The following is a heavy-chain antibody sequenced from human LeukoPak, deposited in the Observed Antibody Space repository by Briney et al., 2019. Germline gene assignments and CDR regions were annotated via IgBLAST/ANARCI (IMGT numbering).Heavy chain of an antibody. CDR3: ARDAY. CDR2: VYNSGTT. J-gene: IGHJ4*02. CDR1: GVSIGSHY. Sequence: SETLSLTCTVSGVSIGSHYWSWIWQSPGKGLEWIGCVYNSGTTVYNPSLTGRVTISVDTSKNQYSLNLRSVTAADAAVYYCARDAYWGQGILVTVSS. V-gene: IGHV4-59*11.